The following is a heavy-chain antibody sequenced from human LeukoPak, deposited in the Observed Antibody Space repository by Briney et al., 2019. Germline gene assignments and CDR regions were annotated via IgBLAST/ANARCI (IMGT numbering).Heavy chain of an antibody. D-gene: IGHD3-9*01. CDR2: IYNSGST. CDR3: ARTNYDILTGSPNDGFDI. J-gene: IGHJ3*02. V-gene: IGHV4-59*01. Sequence: SETLSLTCTVSGGSISSFYWSWIRQPPGKGLEWIGYIYNSGSTNYNASLKSRVTISVDTSKNQFSLKLSSVTAADTAVYYCARTNYDILTGSPNDGFDIWGQRTMVTVSS. CDR1: GGSISSFY.